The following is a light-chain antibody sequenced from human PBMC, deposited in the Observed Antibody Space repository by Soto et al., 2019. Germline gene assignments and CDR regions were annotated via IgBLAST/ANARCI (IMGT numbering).Light chain of an antibody. CDR3: QQYGSSPQT. CDR1: QSVSSSY. J-gene: IGKJ5*01. Sequence: EIVLTKSPGTLSLSPGERATLSCRASQSVSSSYLAWYQQKPGQAPRLLIYGASSRATGIPDRFSGSGSGTDFTLTISRLEPGDFAVYYCQQYGSSPQTIGQGTRLEIK. CDR2: GAS. V-gene: IGKV3-20*01.